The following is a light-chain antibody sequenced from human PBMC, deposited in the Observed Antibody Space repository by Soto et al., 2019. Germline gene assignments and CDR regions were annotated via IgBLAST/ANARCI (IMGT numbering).Light chain of an antibody. Sequence: QSALAQPASVSGSLGQSITISCTGTSSDVGGYNFVSWYQQHPGKAPKLMIYEVNNRPSGVSNRFSGSKSGNTASLTISGLQAEEEADYYCSSWTSSTTQVLGGGTKLTVL. CDR3: SSWTSSTTQV. V-gene: IGLV2-14*01. CDR2: EVN. J-gene: IGLJ3*02. CDR1: SSDVGGYNF.